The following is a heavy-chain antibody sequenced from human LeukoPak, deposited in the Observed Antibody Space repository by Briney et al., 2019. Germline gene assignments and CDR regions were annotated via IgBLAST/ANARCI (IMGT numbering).Heavy chain of an antibody. V-gene: IGHV3-48*01. J-gene: IGHJ4*02. CDR3: AKDIRQWLARGGELDY. CDR2: ISSSSSAI. CDR1: ESTFSIYS. Sequence: GGSLRLSCAASESTFSIYSMNWVRQSPWKGLEWVSYISSSSSAIYYADSVKGRFTISRDNAKNSLYLQMNSLRTEDTALYYCAKDIRQWLARGGELDYWGQGTLVTVSS. D-gene: IGHD6-19*01.